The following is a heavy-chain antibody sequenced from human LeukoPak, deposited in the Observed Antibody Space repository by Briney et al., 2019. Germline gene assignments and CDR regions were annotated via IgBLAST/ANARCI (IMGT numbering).Heavy chain of an antibody. CDR3: ARLNYYGFDY. Sequence: PGGSLRLSCAASGFTFSSYWMTWARQAPGKGLEWVANINQDGSEKHYVDSMKGRFTISRDNTQKSLYLQMNSLRAEDTAVYYCARLNYYGFDYWGQGTLVTVSS. CDR1: GFTFSSYW. D-gene: IGHD3-3*01. J-gene: IGHJ4*02. CDR2: INQDGSEK. V-gene: IGHV3-7*03.